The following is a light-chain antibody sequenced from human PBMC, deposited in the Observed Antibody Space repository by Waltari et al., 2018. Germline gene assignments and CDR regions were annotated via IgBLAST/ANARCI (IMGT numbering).Light chain of an antibody. Sequence: QSALTQPASVSGSLGQSITISCTGTSRDVGGYGQVSWYQQHPGKAPELIIYEVSKRPSGVSDPFSGSKSGNTASLTISGLQADDEADCYCSSFTYTTTLVFGGGTKLTVL. V-gene: IGLV2-14*01. CDR1: SRDVGGYGQ. CDR3: SSFTYTTTLV. J-gene: IGLJ3*02. CDR2: EVS.